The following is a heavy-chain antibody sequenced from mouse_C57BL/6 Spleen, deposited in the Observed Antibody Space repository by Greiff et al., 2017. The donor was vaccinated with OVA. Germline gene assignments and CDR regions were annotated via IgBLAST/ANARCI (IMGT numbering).Heavy chain of an antibody. CDR3: ARILDYYGSSSYAMDY. D-gene: IGHD1-1*01. CDR2: IHPNSGST. Sequence: QVQLQQPGAELVKPGASVKLSCKASGYTFTSYWMHWVTQRPGQGLEWIGMIHPNSGSTNYHEKFKSKATLPVDKSSSTAYMQLSSLTSEDSAVDYCARILDYYGSSSYAMDYWGQGTSVTVSS. J-gene: IGHJ4*01. V-gene: IGHV1-64*01. CDR1: GYTFTSYW.